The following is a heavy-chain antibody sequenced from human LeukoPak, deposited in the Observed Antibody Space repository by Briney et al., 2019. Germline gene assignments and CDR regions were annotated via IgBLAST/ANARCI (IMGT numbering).Heavy chain of an antibody. V-gene: IGHV4-4*09. CDR1: GASIPSSYY. Sequence: PSETLSLTCTVSGASIPSSYYWSWIRQPPGKGLECIGYISASGNTNYNPSLKSRVTISVDTSKSQFSLNLGSVTATDTAIYYCARLTGGGSYWGYFDYWGQGNLVTVSS. D-gene: IGHD1-26*01. CDR3: ARLTGGGSYWGYFDY. J-gene: IGHJ4*02. CDR2: ISASGNT.